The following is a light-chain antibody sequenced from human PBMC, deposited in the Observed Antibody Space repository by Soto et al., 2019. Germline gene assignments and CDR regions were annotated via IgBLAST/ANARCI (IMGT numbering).Light chain of an antibody. CDR3: QQYNDWPRT. V-gene: IGKV3-15*01. J-gene: IGKJ1*01. Sequence: EIVMTQSPATLSVSRGERATLSCRASQSVGTYLAWYQQEPGQAPRLLIYGASTRAAGISPRFSGGGSGTEFTLTISSLQSEAFAVYYCQQYNDWPRTFGQGTKVGIK. CDR1: QSVGTY. CDR2: GAS.